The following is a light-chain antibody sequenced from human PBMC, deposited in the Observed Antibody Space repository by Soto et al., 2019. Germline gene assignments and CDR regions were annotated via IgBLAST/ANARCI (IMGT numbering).Light chain of an antibody. J-gene: IGKJ4*01. V-gene: IGKV1-5*03. CDR2: EAS. CDR3: QQYHTYPLT. Sequence: DIQMTQSPSTLSAFVADKVTITFRASQTIGTWLAWYQQKPGKAPQLLIYEASGLESGVSSRFSGSGAGTEFTLTISSLQPDDSATYYCQQYHTYPLTFGGGTKVEI. CDR1: QTIGTW.